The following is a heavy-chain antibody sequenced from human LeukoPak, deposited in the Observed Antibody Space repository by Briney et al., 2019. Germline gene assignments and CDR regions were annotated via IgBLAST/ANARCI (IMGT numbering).Heavy chain of an antibody. V-gene: IGHV4-34*01. D-gene: IGHD5-12*01. Sequence: SETLSLTCAVYGGSFSGYYWSWIRQPPGKGLEWIGEINHSGSTNYNPSLKSRVTISVDTSKNQFSLKLNSVTAADTAVYYCESSGYGDYRGQGTLVTVSS. J-gene: IGHJ4*02. CDR2: INHSGST. CDR1: GGSFSGYY. CDR3: ESSGYGDY.